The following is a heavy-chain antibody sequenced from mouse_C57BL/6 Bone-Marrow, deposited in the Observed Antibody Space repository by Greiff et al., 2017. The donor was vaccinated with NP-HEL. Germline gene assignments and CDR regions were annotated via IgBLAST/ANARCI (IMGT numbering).Heavy chain of an antibody. J-gene: IGHJ3*01. V-gene: IGHV1-26*01. CDR2: INPNNGGT. Sequence: EVQLQQSGPELVKPGASVKISCKASGYTFTDYYMNWVKQSHGKSLEWIGDINPNNGGTSYNQKFKGKATLTVDKSSSTAYMELRSLTSEDSAVYYCARPLDSSGYPAWFAYWGQGTLVTVSA. CDR1: GYTFTDYY. D-gene: IGHD3-2*02. CDR3: ARPLDSSGYPAWFAY.